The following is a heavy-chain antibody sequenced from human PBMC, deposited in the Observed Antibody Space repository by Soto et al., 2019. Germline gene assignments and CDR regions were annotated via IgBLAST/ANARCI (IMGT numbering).Heavy chain of an antibody. CDR2: ISSSGSYI. D-gene: IGHD6-6*01. CDR3: ATHSGHYGSSSEPDY. Sequence: GGSLRLSCAASGFTFSIYNMNWVRQAPGKGLEWVSSISSSGSYIYYADSVKGRFTISRDNAKNSMYLQMNSLRAEDTALYYCATHSGHYGSSSEPDYWGQGTLVTVSS. CDR1: GFTFSIYN. V-gene: IGHV3-21*01. J-gene: IGHJ4*02.